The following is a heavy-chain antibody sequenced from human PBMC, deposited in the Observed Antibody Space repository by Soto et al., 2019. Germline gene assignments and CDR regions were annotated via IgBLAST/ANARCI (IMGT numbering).Heavy chain of an antibody. D-gene: IGHD2-8*01. CDR3: ARDFGSGYCTNGVCYPPIYYYYGMDV. CDR2: ISYDGSNK. CDR1: GFTFSSYA. V-gene: IGHV3-30-3*01. Sequence: QVQLVESGGGVVQPGRSLRLSCAASGFTFSSYAMHWVRQAPGKGLEWVAVISYDGSNKYYADSVKGRLTISRDNSKNTLYLQMNSLRAEDTAVYYCARDFGSGYCTNGVCYPPIYYYYGMDVWGQGTTVTVSS. J-gene: IGHJ6*02.